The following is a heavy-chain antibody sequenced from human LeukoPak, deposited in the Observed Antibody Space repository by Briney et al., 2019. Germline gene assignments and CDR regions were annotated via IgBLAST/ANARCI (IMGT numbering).Heavy chain of an antibody. V-gene: IGHV5-51*01. CDR1: GYSLTSYW. Sequence: VESLKISCKDSGYSLTSYWIGWVRQMPGTGPEWMGIIYPGDSDTRYSPSFQGQVTISADKSINTAYLQWSSLKASDTAIYYCARRGEAMDPFDYWGQGTLVTVSS. D-gene: IGHD5-18*01. CDR2: IYPGDSDT. J-gene: IGHJ4*02. CDR3: ARRGEAMDPFDY.